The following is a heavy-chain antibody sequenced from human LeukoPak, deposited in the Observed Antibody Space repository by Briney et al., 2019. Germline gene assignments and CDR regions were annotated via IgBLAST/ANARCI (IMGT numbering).Heavy chain of an antibody. Sequence: GGSLRLSCAASGFTFSSYGMHWVRQAPGKELEWVAVIWYDGSNKYYADSVKGRFIISRDNSKNTLYLQMNSLRAEDTAVYYCAKGDGYNYNYFDFWGQGTQVTVSS. CDR3: AKGDGYNYNYFDF. J-gene: IGHJ4*02. D-gene: IGHD5-24*01. V-gene: IGHV3-33*06. CDR1: GFTFSSYG. CDR2: IWYDGSNK.